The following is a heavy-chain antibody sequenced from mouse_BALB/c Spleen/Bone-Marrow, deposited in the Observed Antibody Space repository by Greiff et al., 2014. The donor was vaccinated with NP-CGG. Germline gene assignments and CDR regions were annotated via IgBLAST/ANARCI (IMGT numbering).Heavy chain of an antibody. V-gene: IGHV2-9*02. CDR1: GFSLTSYG. CDR2: IWADGST. Sequence: VQVVESGPGLVAPSQSLSITCTVSGFSLTSYGVHWVRQPPGKGLEWLGVIWADGSTNYNSALMSRLSIRKDNSKSQVFLKMNSMQTDDTAMYYCAGITTATGAMDYWGQGTSVTVSS. J-gene: IGHJ4*01. CDR3: AGITTATGAMDY. D-gene: IGHD1-2*01.